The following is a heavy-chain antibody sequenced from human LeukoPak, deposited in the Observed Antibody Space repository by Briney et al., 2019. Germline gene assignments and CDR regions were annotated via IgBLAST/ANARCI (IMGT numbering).Heavy chain of an antibody. CDR1: GGSISSYY. D-gene: IGHD6-19*01. Sequence: SETLSLTCTVSGGSISSYYWSWIRQPPGKGLEWIGYIYCSGSTNYNPSLKSRVTISVDTSKNQFSLKLSSVTAADTAVYYCARGSGSYYFDYWGQGTLVTVSS. V-gene: IGHV4-59*01. CDR2: IYCSGST. J-gene: IGHJ4*02. CDR3: ARGSGSYYFDY.